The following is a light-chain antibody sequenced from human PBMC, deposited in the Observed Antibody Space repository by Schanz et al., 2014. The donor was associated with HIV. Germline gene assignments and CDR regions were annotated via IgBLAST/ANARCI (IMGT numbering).Light chain of an antibody. Sequence: DIQMTQSPSSLSASVGDRVTITCRASQSISRFLNWYQQKPGKAPKLLIYATSNFQSGVPSRFSGSGSGTDFTLTISRLQPEDVATYYCQKYNSAPLTFGPGTKVDIK. CDR3: QKYNSAPLT. CDR1: QSISRF. V-gene: IGKV1-39*01. J-gene: IGKJ3*01. CDR2: ATS.